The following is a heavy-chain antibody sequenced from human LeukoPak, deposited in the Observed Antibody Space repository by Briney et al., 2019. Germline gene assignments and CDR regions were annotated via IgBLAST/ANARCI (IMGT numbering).Heavy chain of an antibody. D-gene: IGHD2-2*01. CDR3: AKWGDCSSTSCYVSLGDYYYYGMDV. V-gene: IGHV3-23*01. CDR1: AFTVSSYA. Sequence: GGSLRLSCAASAFTVSSYAMSWVRQAPGKGLEWVSAISGSGGSTHYADSVKGRFTISRDNSKNTLYLQMNSLRAEDTAVYYCAKWGDCSSTSCYVSLGDYYYYGMDVWGKGTTVTVSS. J-gene: IGHJ6*04. CDR2: ISGSGGST.